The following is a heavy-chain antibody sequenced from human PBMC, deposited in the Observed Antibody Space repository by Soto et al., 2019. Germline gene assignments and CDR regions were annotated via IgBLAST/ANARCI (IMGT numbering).Heavy chain of an antibody. CDR3: ARYSSGTYSHFDY. CDR2: ISPDGSTT. Sequence: EVQLVEAGGDLVQPGGSLRLSCVASGFTISNYWMHWVRQAPGKGLIWVSRISPDGSTTNYADSVKGRFTISRDNAKNSLYLQMNSLRAEDTAMYYCARYSSGTYSHFDYWGQGTLVTVSS. CDR1: GFTISNYW. V-gene: IGHV3-74*01. J-gene: IGHJ4*02. D-gene: IGHD1-26*01.